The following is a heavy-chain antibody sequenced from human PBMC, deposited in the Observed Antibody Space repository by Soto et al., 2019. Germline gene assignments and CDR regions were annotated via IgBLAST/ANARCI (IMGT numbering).Heavy chain of an antibody. D-gene: IGHD6-25*01. Sequence: QVHLQESGPGLVKPSVTLSLTCTVSGGSISCYYWSWIRQPPGKGLEWIGYVFYTGITKYNPSFQSRSTISGDTARNQFFLNLMSVTAADTVVYYCAKWGAAAGTTWGQGILVNVST. J-gene: IGHJ4*02. CDR3: AKWGAAAGTT. CDR2: VFYTGIT. CDR1: GGSISCYY. V-gene: IGHV4-59*01.